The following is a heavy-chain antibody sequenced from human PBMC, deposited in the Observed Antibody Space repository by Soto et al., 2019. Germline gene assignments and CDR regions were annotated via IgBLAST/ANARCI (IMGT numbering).Heavy chain of an antibody. CDR1: GGSISSYY. D-gene: IGHD5-12*01. V-gene: IGHV4-59*01. CDR2: IYYSGST. CDR3: ARTDEDGYNLYYFDY. J-gene: IGHJ4*02. Sequence: SETLTPTCSVSGGSISSYYWSWIRQPPGKGLEWIGNIYYSGSTNYKPSLKSRVTISEDTTKNKFSLKLSSVTAADTAVYYCARTDEDGYNLYYFDYWGQGTLVTVSS.